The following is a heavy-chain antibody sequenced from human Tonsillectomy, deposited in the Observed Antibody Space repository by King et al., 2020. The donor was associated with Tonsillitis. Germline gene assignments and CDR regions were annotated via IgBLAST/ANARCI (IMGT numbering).Heavy chain of an antibody. J-gene: IGHJ6*02. CDR1: GYSFTSYW. Sequence: QLVQSGAEVKKPGESLKISCKGSGYSFTSYWIGWVRQMPGKGLEWMGIIYPGDSDTRYSPSFQGQVTISADKSISTAYLQWSSLKASDTAMYYCARHRGRVGIQLWHINPRYYYGMDVWGQGTTVTVSS. CDR2: IYPGDSDT. V-gene: IGHV5-51*01. D-gene: IGHD5-18*01. CDR3: ARHRGRVGIQLWHINPRYYYGMDV.